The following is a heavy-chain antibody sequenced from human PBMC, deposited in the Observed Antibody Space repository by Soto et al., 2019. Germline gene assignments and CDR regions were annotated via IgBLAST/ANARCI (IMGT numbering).Heavy chain of an antibody. CDR1: GGSISSGGYY. Sequence: ASETLSLTCTVSGGSISSGGYYWSWIRQHPGKGLEWIGYIYYSGSTYYNPSLKSRVTISVDTSKNQFPLKLSSVTAADTAVYYCARASGSSWPLYYYGMDVWGQGTTVTVSS. D-gene: IGHD6-13*01. CDR2: IYYSGST. CDR3: ARASGSSWPLYYYGMDV. V-gene: IGHV4-31*03. J-gene: IGHJ6*02.